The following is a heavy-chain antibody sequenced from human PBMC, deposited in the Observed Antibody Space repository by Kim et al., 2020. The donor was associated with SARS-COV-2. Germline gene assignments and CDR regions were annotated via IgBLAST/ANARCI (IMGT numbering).Heavy chain of an antibody. J-gene: IGHJ4*02. D-gene: IGHD5-12*01. CDR1: GGTFSSYA. V-gene: IGHV1-69*13. CDR3: AARGKYSGYDYYFDY. CDR2: IIPIFGTA. Sequence: SVKVSCKASGGTFSSYAISWVRQAPGQGLEWMGGIIPIFGTANYAQKFQGRVTITADESTSTAYRELSSLRSEDTAVYYCAARGKYSGYDYYFDYWGQGTLVTVSS.